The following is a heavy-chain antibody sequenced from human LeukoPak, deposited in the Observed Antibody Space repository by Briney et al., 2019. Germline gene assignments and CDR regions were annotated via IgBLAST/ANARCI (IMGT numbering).Heavy chain of an antibody. Sequence: GASVKVSCKASGYTFTGYYMHWVRQAPGQGLEWMGWINPNSGGTNYAQKFQGRVTMTRDTSISTAYMELSRLRSDDTAVYYCARAPLRREVRQYQPLLDYWGQGVLVTVSP. CDR1: GYTFTGYY. J-gene: IGHJ4*02. D-gene: IGHD2-2*01. CDR2: INPNSGGT. CDR3: ARAPLRREVRQYQPLLDY. V-gene: IGHV1-2*02.